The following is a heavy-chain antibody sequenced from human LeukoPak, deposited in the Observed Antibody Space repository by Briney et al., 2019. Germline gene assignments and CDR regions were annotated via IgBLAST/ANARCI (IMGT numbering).Heavy chain of an antibody. J-gene: IGHJ4*02. Sequence: GGSLRLSCAASGFTFSSYEMNWVRQAPGKGLEWVSCISSSGSTIYYADSVKGRFTISRDNAKNSLYLQMNSLRAEDTAVYYCARVVVSWYPDYWGQGTLVTVSS. V-gene: IGHV3-48*03. D-gene: IGHD2-21*01. CDR1: GFTFSSYE. CDR2: ISSSGSTI. CDR3: ARVVVSWYPDY.